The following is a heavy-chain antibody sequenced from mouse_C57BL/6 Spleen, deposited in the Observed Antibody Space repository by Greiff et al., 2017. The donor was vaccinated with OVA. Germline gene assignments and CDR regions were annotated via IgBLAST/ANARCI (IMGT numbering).Heavy chain of an antibody. D-gene: IGHD2-4*01. V-gene: IGHV1-55*01. CDR1: GYTFTSYW. Sequence: VQLQQPGAELVKPGASVKMSCKASGYTFTSYWITWVKQRPGQGLEWIGDIYPGSGSTNYNEKFKSKATLTVDTSSSTAYMQLSSLTSEDSAVYYCARKNYDYDWYFDVWGTGTTVTVSS. CDR2: IYPGSGST. J-gene: IGHJ1*03. CDR3: ARKNYDYDWYFDV.